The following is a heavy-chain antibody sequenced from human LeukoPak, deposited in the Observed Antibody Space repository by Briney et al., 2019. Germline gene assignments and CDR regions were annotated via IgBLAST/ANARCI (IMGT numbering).Heavy chain of an antibody. CDR1: GGSFSGYY. CDR3: AGLSTATSTNTWFDP. CDR2: INHSGST. D-gene: IGHD5-18*01. Sequence: PSETLSLTCAVYGGSFSGYYWSWIRQPPGKGLEWIGEINHSGSTNYNPSLKSRVTISVDTSKNQFSLKLSSVTAADTAVYYCAGLSTATSTNTWFDPWGQGTLVTVSS. J-gene: IGHJ5*02. V-gene: IGHV4-34*01.